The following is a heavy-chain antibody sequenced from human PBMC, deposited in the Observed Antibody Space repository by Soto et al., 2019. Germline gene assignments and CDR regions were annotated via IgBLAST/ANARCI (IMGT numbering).Heavy chain of an antibody. V-gene: IGHV1-69*02. Sequence: QVQLVQSGAEVKKPGSSVKVSCKASGGTFSSYTISWVRQAPGQGLEWMGRIIPILGIANYAQKFQGRVTITADKSTNTDYKSVSSLRSEDTAVYYCVRAATTCGVVNYWGQGTLVTVS. CDR2: IIPILGIA. CDR1: GGTFSSYT. J-gene: IGHJ4*02. D-gene: IGHD3-3*01. CDR3: VRAATTCGVVNY.